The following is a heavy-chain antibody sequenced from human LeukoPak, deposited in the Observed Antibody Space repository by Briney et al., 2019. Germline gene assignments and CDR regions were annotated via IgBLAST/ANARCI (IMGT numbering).Heavy chain of an antibody. CDR2: IWYDGGNK. CDR3: ARAASHDSSGYYLVD. Sequence: GRSLRLSCAASVFSFSTYSMHCVRQAPGKGPEWVAVIWYDGGNKYYSDSVKGRLTVSRDNSKNTLYLQMNSLRAEDTAVYYCARAASHDSSGYYLVDWGEGALVTVSS. CDR1: VFSFSTYS. J-gene: IGHJ4*02. V-gene: IGHV3-33*01. D-gene: IGHD3-22*01.